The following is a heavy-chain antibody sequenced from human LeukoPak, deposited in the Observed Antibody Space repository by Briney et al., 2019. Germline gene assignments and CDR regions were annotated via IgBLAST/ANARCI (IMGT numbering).Heavy chain of an antibody. Sequence: PSETLSLTCTVSGGSISSYSWSWIRQPPGKGLEWIGYFYYSGSTSYNPSLKSRVTISVDTSKTQFSLRLSSVTAADTAVYYCASGPYGDYAYWGQGTLVTVSS. J-gene: IGHJ4*02. CDR3: ASGPYGDYAY. D-gene: IGHD4-17*01. CDR1: GGSISSYS. CDR2: FYYSGST. V-gene: IGHV4-59*08.